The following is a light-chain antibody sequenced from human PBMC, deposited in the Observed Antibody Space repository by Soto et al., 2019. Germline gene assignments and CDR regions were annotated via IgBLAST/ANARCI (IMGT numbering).Light chain of an antibody. V-gene: IGKV1-5*01. CDR2: DAS. J-gene: IGKJ1*01. Sequence: DIQLTQSPSALSASIGDRVTITCRASQPVITSLAWYQHKPGEAPKLLIYDASILQTGVPSRFSGYASGTEFTLTITSVQPDDFATYYCQQYNSYPWTFGQGTKVDIK. CDR3: QQYNSYPWT. CDR1: QPVITS.